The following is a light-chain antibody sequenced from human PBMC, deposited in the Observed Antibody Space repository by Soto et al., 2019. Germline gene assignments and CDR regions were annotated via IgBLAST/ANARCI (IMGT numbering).Light chain of an antibody. J-gene: IGLJ2*01. V-gene: IGLV2-11*01. CDR2: DVS. CDR1: NSDVGGYNY. Sequence: QSALTQPRSVSGSPGQSVTISCTGTNSDVGGYNYVSWYQQHPDKAPKVMIYDVSKRPSGVPDRFSGSKSGNTASLTISGLQAEDEADYYCYSYAGSNTLVFGGGTKLTVL. CDR3: YSYAGSNTLV.